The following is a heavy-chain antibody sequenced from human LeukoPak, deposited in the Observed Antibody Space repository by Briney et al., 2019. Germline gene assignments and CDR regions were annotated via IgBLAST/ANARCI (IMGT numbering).Heavy chain of an antibody. CDR1: GGSISSSSYY. CDR3: ARDRSEILWAHNWFDP. J-gene: IGHJ5*02. CDR2: IYYSGST. D-gene: IGHD3-10*01. Sequence: SETLSLTCTVSGGSISSSSYYWGWIRQPPGKGLEWIGSIYYSGSTYYSPSLKSRVTISVDTSKNQFSLKLSSVTAADTAVYYCARDRSEILWAHNWFDPWGQGTLVTVSS. V-gene: IGHV4-39*07.